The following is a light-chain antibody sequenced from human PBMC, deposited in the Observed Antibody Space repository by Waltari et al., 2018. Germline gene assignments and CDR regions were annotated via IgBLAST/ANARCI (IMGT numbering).Light chain of an antibody. V-gene: IGKV1-12*01. CDR3: QQAHSVPLT. CDR1: HAVGTY. J-gene: IGKJ4*01. Sequence: DIQMTQSPSSVSASIGDRVSFTCRASHAVGTYVTWYQQKPGKAPKLLIYAASTLQRGVPWRFSGSGSGTYFTFTISSLQPEDSATYYCQQAHSVPLTFGGGTKVDVK. CDR2: AAS.